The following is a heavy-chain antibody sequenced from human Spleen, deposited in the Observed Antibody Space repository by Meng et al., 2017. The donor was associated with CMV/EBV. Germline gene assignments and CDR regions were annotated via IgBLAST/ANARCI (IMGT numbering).Heavy chain of an antibody. V-gene: IGHV1-2*02. CDR1: GYTFTGYY. CDR2: INPNTGGT. J-gene: IGHJ6*02. D-gene: IGHD2-2*01. CDR3: ARLRYCSSTSCFYYYGMDV. Sequence: ASVKVSCKASGYTFTGYYIHWVRQAPGQGLEWMGWINPNTGGTNYAQKFQGRVTMTRDTSISTAYMELSRLRSDDSAVYYCARLRYCSSTSCFYYYGMDVWGQGTTVTVSS.